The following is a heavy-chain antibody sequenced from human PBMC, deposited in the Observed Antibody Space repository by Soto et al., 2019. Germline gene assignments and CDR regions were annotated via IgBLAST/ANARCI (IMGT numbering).Heavy chain of an antibody. V-gene: IGHV1-18*01. CDR2: ISTYNGNI. CDR3: ARDRGYSGYDPDHYYGMDV. CDR1: GYTFTSYG. D-gene: IGHD5-12*01. J-gene: IGHJ6*02. Sequence: ASVKVSCKTSGYTFTSYGISWVRQAPGQGLEWMGWISTYNGNIKYAQKLQGRVTMATDTSTSTAYMELRSLRSDDTAVYYCARDRGYSGYDPDHYYGMDVWGQGTTVTVSS.